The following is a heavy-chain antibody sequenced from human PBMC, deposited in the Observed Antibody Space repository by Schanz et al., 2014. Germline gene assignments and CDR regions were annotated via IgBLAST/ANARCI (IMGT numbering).Heavy chain of an antibody. J-gene: IGHJ4*02. CDR3: AKGFGGYDLVLDY. V-gene: IGHV3-23*04. CDR2: ISGSGDNT. D-gene: IGHD5-12*01. CDR1: GFTVNTNY. Sequence: EVQLVESGGGLVQPGRSLRLSCAASGFTVNTNYMSWVRQAPGKGLEWVSAISGSGDNTFYADSVRGRFTISRDNSKNTLSLQMNSLRAEDTAVYYCAKGFGGYDLVLDYWGQGTLVTVSS.